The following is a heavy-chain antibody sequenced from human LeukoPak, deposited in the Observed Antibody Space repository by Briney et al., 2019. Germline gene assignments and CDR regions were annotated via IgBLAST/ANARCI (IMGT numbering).Heavy chain of an antibody. CDR2: ISWNSFTI. CDR3: AKDIGRVDTASTYMDV. D-gene: IGHD5-18*01. CDR1: GFTFDDYA. J-gene: IGHJ6*03. Sequence: GGSLRLSCAASGFTFDDYAMHWVRQAPGKGLEWVSGISWNSFTISYAGSVKGRFTISRDNAKNSLYLQMNSLRVEDTALYYCAKDIGRVDTASTYMDVWGKGTTVTISS. V-gene: IGHV3-9*01.